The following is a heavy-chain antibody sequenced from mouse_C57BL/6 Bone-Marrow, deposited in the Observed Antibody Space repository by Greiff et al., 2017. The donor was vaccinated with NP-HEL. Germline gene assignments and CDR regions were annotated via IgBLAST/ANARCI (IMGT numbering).Heavy chain of an antibody. J-gene: IGHJ2*01. CDR2: IYPGDGDT. V-gene: IGHV1-82*01. D-gene: IGHD1-1*01. Sequence: VQLQQSGPELVKPGASVKISCKASGYAFSSSWMNWVKQRPGKGLEWIGRIYPGDGDTNYNGKFKGKATLTADKSSSTAYMQLSSLTSEDSAVYFCASFTTVVARGYFDYWGQGTTLTVSS. CDR3: ASFTTVVARGYFDY. CDR1: GYAFSSSW.